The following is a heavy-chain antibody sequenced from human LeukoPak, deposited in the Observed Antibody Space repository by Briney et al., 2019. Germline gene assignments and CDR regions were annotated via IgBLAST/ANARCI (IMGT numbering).Heavy chain of an antibody. J-gene: IGHJ5*02. CDR3: ARGVVRGKNWFDP. Sequence: PSETLSLTCTVSGGSISDYYWSWIRQPPGKGLEWIGHIFNSGTTNHNPSLTRPVIISVDTSNNQFSLELSSVTAADTAIYYCARGVVRGKNWFDPWGQGTLVTVSS. D-gene: IGHD3-10*01. CDR1: GGSISDYY. CDR2: IFNSGTT. V-gene: IGHV4-59*01.